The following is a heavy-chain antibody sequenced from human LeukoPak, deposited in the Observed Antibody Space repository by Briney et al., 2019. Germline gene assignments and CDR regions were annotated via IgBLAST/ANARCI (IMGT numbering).Heavy chain of an antibody. Sequence: PGRSLRLSCAASGFTFSDYCMDWVRQAPGKGLEWVGRSRNKADSYTTEYAASVKGRFTISRDDSKSSLYLQMNSLETEDTALYYCTRTSSASGGHFNYWGQGTLVTVSS. CDR2: SRNKADSYTT. J-gene: IGHJ4*02. CDR1: GFTFSDYC. D-gene: IGHD3-10*01. CDR3: TRTSSASGGHFNY. V-gene: IGHV3-72*01.